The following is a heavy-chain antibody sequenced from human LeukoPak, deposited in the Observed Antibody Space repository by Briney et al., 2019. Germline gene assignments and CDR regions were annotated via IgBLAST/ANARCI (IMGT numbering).Heavy chain of an antibody. Sequence: GGSLRLSCAASGFTFSSSWMTWVRQAPGKGLEWVSFISSSSSYKYADSVKGRFTISRDNVKNSLYLQMNSLRAEGTAVYYCARDPSDGYNPLFVYWGQGTLVTVSS. CDR1: GFTFSSSW. CDR3: ARDPSDGYNPLFVY. CDR2: ISSSSSY. J-gene: IGHJ4*02. V-gene: IGHV3-21*01. D-gene: IGHD5-24*01.